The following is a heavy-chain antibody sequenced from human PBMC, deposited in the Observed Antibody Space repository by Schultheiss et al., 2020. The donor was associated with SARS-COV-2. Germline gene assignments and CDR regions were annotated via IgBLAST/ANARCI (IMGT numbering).Heavy chain of an antibody. Sequence: GGSLRLSCAASGFTFDDYGMSWVRQAPGKGLEWVGRIKSKTDGGTIDYAAPVKGRFTISRDDSKTTLYLQMNSLKTEDTAIYYCTPQLGPFYYYYYLDVWGKGTTVTVSS. CDR2: IKSKTDGGTI. CDR1: GFTFDDYG. J-gene: IGHJ6*03. V-gene: IGHV3-15*01. D-gene: IGHD1-1*01. CDR3: TPQLGPFYYYYYLDV.